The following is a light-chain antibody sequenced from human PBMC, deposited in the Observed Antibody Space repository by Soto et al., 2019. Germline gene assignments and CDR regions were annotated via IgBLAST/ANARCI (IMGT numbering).Light chain of an antibody. CDR1: QSMRTY. V-gene: IGKV1-39*01. CDR3: QQSYSTPWT. CDR2: AAS. Sequence: DIQMTQSPSSLSASVGDTVTITCRAGQSMRTYLNGYQQKLGKAPNFLSQAASSLQSGVPSRCSGSGSGTDFTLTISSLQPEDFATYYCQQSYSTPWTFGQGTKVDIK. J-gene: IGKJ1*01.